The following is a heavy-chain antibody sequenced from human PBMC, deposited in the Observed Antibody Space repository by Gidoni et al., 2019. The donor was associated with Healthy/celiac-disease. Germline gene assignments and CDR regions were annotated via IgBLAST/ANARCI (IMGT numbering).Heavy chain of an antibody. J-gene: IGHJ6*02. Sequence: QVQLVQSGAEVKKPGASVKVSCKASGYTFTSYDINWVRQATGQGLEWMGWMNPNSGNTGYAQKFQGRVTMTRNTSISTAYMELSSLRSEDTAVYYCALFPGSANYYYYGMDVWGQGTTVTVSS. D-gene: IGHD3-3*01. CDR2: MNPNSGNT. CDR3: ALFPGSANYYYYGMDV. CDR1: GYTFTSYD. V-gene: IGHV1-8*01.